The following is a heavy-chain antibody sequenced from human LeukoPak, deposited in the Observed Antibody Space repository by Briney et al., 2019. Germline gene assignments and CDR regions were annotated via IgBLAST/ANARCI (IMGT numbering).Heavy chain of an antibody. V-gene: IGHV3-23*01. CDR1: GFTFSSYA. CDR2: ISDSGGST. CDR3: AATPISGSSRPFDY. D-gene: IGHD1-26*01. J-gene: IGHJ4*02. Sequence: GGSLRLSCAASGFTFSSYAMSWVRQAPGKGLEWVSAISDSGGSTYYADSVKGRFTISRDNSENTLYLQMNSLRAEDTAVYYCAATPISGSSRPFDYWGQGTLVTVSS.